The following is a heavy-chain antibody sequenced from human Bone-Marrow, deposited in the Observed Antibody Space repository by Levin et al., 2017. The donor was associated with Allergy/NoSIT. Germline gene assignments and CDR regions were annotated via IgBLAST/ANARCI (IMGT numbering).Heavy chain of an antibody. V-gene: IGHV3-23*01. D-gene: IGHD6-19*01. CDR1: GFTFSSYA. Sequence: ETLSLTCAASGFTFSSYAMNWVRQAPGQGLEWVSAVSGGGGSTYYADSVKGRFTISRDNSKNTLYLQMNSLRAEDTAVYYCAKPVSGGYTFDYWGQGTLVTVSS. CDR3: AKPVSGGYTFDY. J-gene: IGHJ4*02. CDR2: VSGGGGST.